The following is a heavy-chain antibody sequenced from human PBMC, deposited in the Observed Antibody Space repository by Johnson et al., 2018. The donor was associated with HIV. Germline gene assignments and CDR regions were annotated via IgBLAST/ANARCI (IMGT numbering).Heavy chain of an antibody. V-gene: IGHV3-11*04. CDR3: ARSRHGGIQPSDAFDG. J-gene: IGHJ3*01. CDR1: GFTFSDYY. CDR2: ISGSGSII. Sequence: QMLLVESGGGLVKPGGSLRLSCAASGFTFSDYYMTWIRQAPGKGLEWVSYISGSGSIIYSTDSVQGRFTISRDNVKNSLYLQMDSLGTEDTAVYYCARSRHGGIQPSDAFDGGGQGTMGTVSS. D-gene: IGHD3-16*01.